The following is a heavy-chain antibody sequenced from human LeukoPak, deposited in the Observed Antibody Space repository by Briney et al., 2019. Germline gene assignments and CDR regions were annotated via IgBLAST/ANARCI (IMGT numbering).Heavy chain of an antibody. Sequence: GGSLRLSCAASGFTFSSYSMNWVRQAPGKGLEWVSSISSSSSYIYYADSVKGRFTISRDNAKNSLYLQMNSLRAEDTAVYYCAPGYCSSTSCRGLFDPWGQGTLVTVSP. CDR2: ISSSSSYI. CDR1: GFTFSSYS. J-gene: IGHJ5*02. CDR3: APGYCSSTSCRGLFDP. V-gene: IGHV3-21*01. D-gene: IGHD2-2*01.